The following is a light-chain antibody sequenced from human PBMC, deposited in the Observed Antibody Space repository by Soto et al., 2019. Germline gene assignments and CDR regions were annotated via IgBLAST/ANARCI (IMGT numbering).Light chain of an antibody. CDR3: QQSYSTPPT. V-gene: IGKV1-5*03. CDR2: EVS. CDR1: QSINKW. Sequence: DIQMTQAPSTLSASVGDRVTISCRASQSINKWLAWYQHKTGKAPNIMIYEVSTLHSGVPSRFSGSGSGTELNLTISSLQPEDFATYYCQQSYSTPPTCGQGTKVDIK. J-gene: IGKJ1*01.